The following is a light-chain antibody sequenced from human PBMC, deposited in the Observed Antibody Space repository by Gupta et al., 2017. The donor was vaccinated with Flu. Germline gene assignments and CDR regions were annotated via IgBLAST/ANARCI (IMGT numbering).Light chain of an antibody. J-gene: IGKJ1*01. CDR3: HQYANSPRT. V-gene: IGKV3-20*01. Sequence: EIVLTQSPGTLSLSPGERATLSCRASQTVTSSHLAWYQQKPGQAPRLLIYGASTRTTGIPDRFSGSGSGTDFTLTISRLEPEDFAVYYCHQYANSPRTFGQGTKVEIK. CDR2: GAS. CDR1: QTVTSSH.